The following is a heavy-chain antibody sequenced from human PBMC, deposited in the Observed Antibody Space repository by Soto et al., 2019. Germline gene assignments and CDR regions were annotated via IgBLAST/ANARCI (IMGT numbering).Heavy chain of an antibody. J-gene: IGHJ4*02. V-gene: IGHV3-23*01. CDR3: AKDWPGTRTPGLDW. Sequence: EVQMLKSGGDLVQPGGSLRLSCAPSGFTFSDYAMSWVRQAPGKGLEWVSSITKDGTATNYADPVKGRFTISRDNSRNTLYLQMNSLRAEDTALYYCAKDWPGTRTPGLDWWGLGTLVTVSS. CDR1: GFTFSDYA. CDR2: ITKDGTAT. D-gene: IGHD1-1*01.